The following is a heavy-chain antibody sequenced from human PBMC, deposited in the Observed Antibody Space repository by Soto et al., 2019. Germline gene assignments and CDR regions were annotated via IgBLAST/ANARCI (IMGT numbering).Heavy chain of an antibody. J-gene: IGHJ6*02. CDR3: ARDDQTDYSNYVYYYYGMDV. CDR2: IIPIFGTA. V-gene: IGHV1-69*01. D-gene: IGHD4-4*01. CDR1: GGTFSSYA. Sequence: QVQLVQSGAEVKKPGSSVKVSCKASGGTFSSYAISWVRQAPGQGLEWMGGIIPIFGTANYAQKFQGRVTITADESTSTAYMELSSLRSEDTAVYYCARDDQTDYSNYVYYYYGMDVWGQGTTVTVSS.